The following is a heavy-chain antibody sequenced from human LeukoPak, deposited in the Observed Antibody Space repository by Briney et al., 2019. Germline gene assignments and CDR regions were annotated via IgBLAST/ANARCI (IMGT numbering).Heavy chain of an antibody. CDR1: GYSFTSHY. V-gene: IGHV1-46*01. Sequence: ASVKVSCKASGYSFTSHYMHWVRQAPGQGLEWLGLINPSGSSTLYAQKFQGRVTMTRDMSTTTDYMELSSLRSEDTAVYYCARVYYDSSAPLALDIWGQGTMVTVSS. J-gene: IGHJ3*02. CDR2: INPSGSST. CDR3: ARVYYDSSAPLALDI. D-gene: IGHD3-22*01.